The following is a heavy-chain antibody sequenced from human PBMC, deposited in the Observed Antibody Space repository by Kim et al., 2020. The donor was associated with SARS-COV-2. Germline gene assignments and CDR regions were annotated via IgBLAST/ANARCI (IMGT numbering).Heavy chain of an antibody. D-gene: IGHD3-10*01. CDR1: GFTFSSYG. CDR2: ITSDGSSK. CDR3: ASITAGCYYYSIDY. V-gene: IGHV3-30-3*01. Sequence: GGSLRLSCVASGFTFSSYGMHWVRQAPGKGLEWVAVITSDGSSKCYADSVKGRFTISRDNAKNTLYLQMNSLRAEDTAVYYCASITAGCYYYSIDYWGQGTTVTVSS. J-gene: IGHJ6*02.